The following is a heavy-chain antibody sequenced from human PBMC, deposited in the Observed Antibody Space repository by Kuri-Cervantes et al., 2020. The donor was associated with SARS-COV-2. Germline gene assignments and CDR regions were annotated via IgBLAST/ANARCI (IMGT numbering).Heavy chain of an antibody. V-gene: IGHV3-33*08. CDR1: GFTFSSYS. CDR3: ARALYGGRLDYSPTSGYYYGGMDV. D-gene: IGHD3-22*01. Sequence: GESLKISCAASGFTFSSYSMHWVRQAPGKGLEWVAVIWSDGTNKYYADSAKGRFTISRDNSKNTLYLQMNSLRAEDTAVYFCARALYGGRLDYSPTSGYYYGGMDVWGQGTMVTVSS. CDR2: IWSDGTNK. J-gene: IGHJ6*02.